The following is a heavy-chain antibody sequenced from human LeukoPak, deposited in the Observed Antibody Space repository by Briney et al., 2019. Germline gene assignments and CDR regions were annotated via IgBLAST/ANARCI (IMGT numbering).Heavy chain of an antibody. D-gene: IGHD1/OR15-1a*01. J-gene: IGHJ4*02. CDR3: TTGTGTTDY. CDR2: TRSKSDGGTA. CDR1: GFTFSKAW. Sequence: GESIRLSCAASGFTFSKAWMTWVRQAPGKGLQWVGRTRSKSDGGTADYAAPVKGKFTISRDDLKNTLYLQMNSLKTEDTAVYYCTTGTGTTDYWGQGTLVTVSS. V-gene: IGHV3-15*01.